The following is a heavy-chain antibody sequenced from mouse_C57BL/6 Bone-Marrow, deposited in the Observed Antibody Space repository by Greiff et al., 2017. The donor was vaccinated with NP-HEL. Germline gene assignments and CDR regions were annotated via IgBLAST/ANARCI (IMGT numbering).Heavy chain of an antibody. CDR3: AREKIYYDYAL. CDR1: GYTFTSYG. CDR2: IYPRSGNT. D-gene: IGHD2-4*01. J-gene: IGHJ4*01. V-gene: IGHV1-81*01. Sequence: QVQLQQSGAELARPGASVKLSCKASGYTFTSYGISWVKQRTGQGLEWIGEIYPRSGNTYYNEKFKGKATLTADKSSSTAYMELHSLTSEDSAVYFCAREKIYYDYALWGQGTSVTVSS.